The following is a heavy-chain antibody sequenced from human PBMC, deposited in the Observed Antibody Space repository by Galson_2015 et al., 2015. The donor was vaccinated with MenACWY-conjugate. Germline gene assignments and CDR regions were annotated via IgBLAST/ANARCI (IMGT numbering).Heavy chain of an antibody. J-gene: IGHJ4*02. CDR1: GFTFSSYA. CDR3: ARDLGSPDCSYGVCYALDY. V-gene: IGHV3-23*01. CDR2: ISGSGGST. Sequence: SLRLSCAASGFTFSSYAMSWVRQAPGKGLEWVSAISGSGGSTYYADSVKGRFTISRDNSKNTLYLQMNSLKAEDTAVYYCARDLGSPDCSYGVCYALDYWGQGTLVTVSS. D-gene: IGHD2-8*01.